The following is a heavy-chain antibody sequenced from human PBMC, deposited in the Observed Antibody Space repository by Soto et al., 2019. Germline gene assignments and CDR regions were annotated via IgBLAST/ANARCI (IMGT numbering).Heavy chain of an antibody. J-gene: IGHJ4*02. CDR1: GFTFSNAW. V-gene: IGHV3-15*01. Sequence: EVQLVESGGGLVKHGGSLRLSCAASGFTFSNAWMSSVRQAPGKGLEWVGRIKSKTDGVTTDYAAPVKGRFTISRDDSKNTLYLQRNSLKTEATAVYYCTATTVTRNYDYWGQGTLVTVSS. CDR2: IKSKTDGVTT. D-gene: IGHD4-17*01. CDR3: TATTVTRNYDY.